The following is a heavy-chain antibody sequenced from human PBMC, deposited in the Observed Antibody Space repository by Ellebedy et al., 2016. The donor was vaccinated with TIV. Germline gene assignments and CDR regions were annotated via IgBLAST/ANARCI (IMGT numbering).Heavy chain of an antibody. J-gene: IGHJ6*02. CDR2: IYYSGST. V-gene: IGHV4-59*08. CDR3: ARHSDYGMDV. Sequence: SETLSLXXTVSGDSISSYYWNWIRQPPGKGLEWIGYIYYSGSTNYNPSLKSRVTISVDTSKNQFSLKVSSVTAADTAVYFCARHSDYGMDVWGQGTTVTVSS. CDR1: GDSISSYY.